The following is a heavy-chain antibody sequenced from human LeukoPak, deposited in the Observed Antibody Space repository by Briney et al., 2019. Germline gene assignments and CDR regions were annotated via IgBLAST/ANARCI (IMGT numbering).Heavy chain of an antibody. D-gene: IGHD3-9*01. CDR2: ISYDGSNK. J-gene: IGHJ6*04. Sequence: GGSLRLSCAASGFTFSSYGMPWVRQPPGKGLEWVAVISYDGSNKYYADSVKGRFTISRDNSKNTLYLQMNSLRAEDTAVYYCAKDPLRYFDWSYGMDVWGKGTTVTVSS. CDR1: GFTFSSYG. V-gene: IGHV3-30*18. CDR3: AKDPLRYFDWSYGMDV.